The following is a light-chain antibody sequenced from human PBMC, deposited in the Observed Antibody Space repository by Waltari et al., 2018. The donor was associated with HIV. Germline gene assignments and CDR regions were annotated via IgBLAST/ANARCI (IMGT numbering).Light chain of an antibody. Sequence: SYELTQQPSVSVSPGQTASITCSGDQLGAKFASWYQQRPGQSPVMVIFQDTERPSGIPERFSGSNSGNSATLTISGTQTFDEADYFCQAWDNTTPIFGGGTKLTVL. CDR1: QLGAKF. V-gene: IGLV3-1*01. CDR3: QAWDNTTPI. CDR2: QDT. J-gene: IGLJ2*01.